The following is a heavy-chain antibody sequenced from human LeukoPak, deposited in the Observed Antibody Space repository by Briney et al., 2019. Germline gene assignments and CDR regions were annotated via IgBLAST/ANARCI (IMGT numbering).Heavy chain of an antibody. Sequence: GGSLRLSCAASGFTFDDYAMNWVRQAPGKGLEWVSLISGDGGSTYYADSVKGRFTISRDNSKNSLYLQMNSLRTEDTALYYCAKDALNTHSGYDLSHLDYWGQGTLVTVSS. CDR3: AKDALNTHSGYDLSHLDY. CDR2: ISGDGGST. D-gene: IGHD5-12*01. V-gene: IGHV3-43*02. CDR1: GFTFDDYA. J-gene: IGHJ4*02.